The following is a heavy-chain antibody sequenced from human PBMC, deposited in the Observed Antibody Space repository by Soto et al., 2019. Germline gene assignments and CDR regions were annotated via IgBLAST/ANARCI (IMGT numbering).Heavy chain of an antibody. V-gene: IGHV3-48*01. Sequence: GGSLRLSCAASGFTFSSYTMNWVRQAPGKGLEWISYITIRGATYYADSVKGRFAMSRDDAKSSVFLQLNSLRAEDTALYFYARDERYAFDYWGQGILVTVSS. J-gene: IGHJ4*02. CDR2: ITIRGAT. CDR3: ARDERYAFDY. D-gene: IGHD5-12*01. CDR1: GFTFSSYT.